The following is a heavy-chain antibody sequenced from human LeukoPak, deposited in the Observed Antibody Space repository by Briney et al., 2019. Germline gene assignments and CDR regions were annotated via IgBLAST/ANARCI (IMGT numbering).Heavy chain of an antibody. V-gene: IGHV3-74*01. CDR3: VVGGSPGY. Sequence: GGSLRLSCAASGLAFSAYKMHWVRQAPRKGPVWVSRISTDGYTTDYADFVQGRFTASRDNTKNTWSLEMNSLRAEDTAVYYCVVGGSPGYWGQGTLVTVSS. J-gene: IGHJ4*02. D-gene: IGHD2-15*01. CDR1: GLAFSAYK. CDR2: ISTDGYTT.